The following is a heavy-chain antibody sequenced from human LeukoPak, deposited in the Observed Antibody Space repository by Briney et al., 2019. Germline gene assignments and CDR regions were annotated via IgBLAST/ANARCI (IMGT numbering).Heavy chain of an antibody. CDR1: GFTPISYA. J-gene: IGHJ4*02. CDR3: AKWADTSSSRFDY. CDR2: ISGSGGST. V-gene: IGHV3-23*01. D-gene: IGHD6-13*01. Sequence: GASLRLSCAASGFTPISYAMSCVREAPGKGREWVSAISGSGGSTYYADSVKGRCTISRDNSKNTLYLQMNSLRAENTAVYYCAKWADTSSSRFDYWGQGTLVTVSS.